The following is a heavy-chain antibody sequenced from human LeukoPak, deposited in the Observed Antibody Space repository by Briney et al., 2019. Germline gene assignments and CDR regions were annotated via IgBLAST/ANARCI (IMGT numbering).Heavy chain of an antibody. Sequence: GGSLRLSCAASGFTFSSYGMHWVRQAPGKGLEWVAFIRYDGSNKYYADSVKGRFTISRDNSKNTLYLQMNSLRAEDTAVYYCAKRDSGSSGYNFDYWGQGTLVTVSS. CDR2: IRYDGSNK. CDR1: GFTFSSYG. J-gene: IGHJ4*02. D-gene: IGHD6-6*01. CDR3: AKRDSGSSGYNFDY. V-gene: IGHV3-30*02.